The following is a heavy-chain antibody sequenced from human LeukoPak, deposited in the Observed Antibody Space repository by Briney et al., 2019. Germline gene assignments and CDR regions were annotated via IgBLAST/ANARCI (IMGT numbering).Heavy chain of an antibody. V-gene: IGHV3-23*01. CDR3: ARGTTVVSEFDY. J-gene: IGHJ4*02. CDR2: ISDRGGST. D-gene: IGHD4-23*01. Sequence: GGSLRLSCAASGFTFSSYAMSWVRRAPGKGLEWVSGISDRGGSTYYADSVKGRFTISRDNSKNTLYLQMNSLRAEDTAVYYCARGTTVVSEFDYWGQGTLVTVSS. CDR1: GFTFSSYA.